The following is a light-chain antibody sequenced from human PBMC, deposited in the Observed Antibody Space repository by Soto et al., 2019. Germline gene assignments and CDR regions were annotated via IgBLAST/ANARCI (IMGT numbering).Light chain of an antibody. J-gene: IGKJ1*01. CDR2: DAS. V-gene: IGKV1-33*01. Sequence: DIQMTQSPSSLSASVGDRVAITCQASQDISNYLNWYQQKPGKAPKLLIYDASNLETGVPSRFSGSGSGTDFTFTISSLQPEDIATYYCQQYDNLHRDETVGQGTKVDIK. CDR1: QDISNY. CDR3: QQYDNLHRDET.